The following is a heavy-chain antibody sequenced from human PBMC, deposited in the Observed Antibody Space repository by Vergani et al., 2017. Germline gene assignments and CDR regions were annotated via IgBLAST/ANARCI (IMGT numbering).Heavy chain of an antibody. D-gene: IGHD2-2*01. J-gene: IGHJ5*02. V-gene: IGHV3-30*18. CDR3: AKGDQNNWFDP. CDR2: ISYDGRNK. Sequence: QVQLVESGGGVVQPGRSLRLSCAASGFIFSSYGMHWVRQAPGKGLEWVAVISYDGRNKYYADSVKGRFTISRDNSKNTLYLQMNSLRAEDTAVYYCAKGDQNNWFDPWGQGTLVTVSS. CDR1: GFIFSSYG.